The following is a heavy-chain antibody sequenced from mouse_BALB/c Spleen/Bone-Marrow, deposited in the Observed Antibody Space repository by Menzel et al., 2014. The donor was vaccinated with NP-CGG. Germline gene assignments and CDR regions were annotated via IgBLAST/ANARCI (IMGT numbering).Heavy chain of an antibody. V-gene: IGHV5-6-5*01. CDR1: GFAFSSYA. CDR3: ARDGGTTAHYYAMDY. Sequence: EVHLVESGGGLVKPGGSLKLSCAASGFAFSSYAMSWVRHTPEKMLEWFASISSGGNTYSTGSVKGRFTISRDNARNILYLQMSSLRSEDTAMYYCARDGGTTAHYYAMDYWGQGTSVTVSS. J-gene: IGHJ4*01. D-gene: IGHD1-2*01. CDR2: ISSGGNT.